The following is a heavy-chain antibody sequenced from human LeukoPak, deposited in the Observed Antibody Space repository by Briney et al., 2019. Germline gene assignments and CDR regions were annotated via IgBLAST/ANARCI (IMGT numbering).Heavy chain of an antibody. J-gene: IGHJ4*02. CDR2: ISGSGGST. Sequence: GGSLRLSCAASDFTFTSYGMSWVRQAPGKGLEWVSAISGSGGSTYYADSVKGRFTISRDNSKNTLYLRMNSLRVEDTAVYYCAKEKTTRSALGFDYWGQGTLVTISS. V-gene: IGHV3-23*01. CDR3: AKEKTTRSALGFDY. CDR1: DFTFTSYG. D-gene: IGHD4-17*01.